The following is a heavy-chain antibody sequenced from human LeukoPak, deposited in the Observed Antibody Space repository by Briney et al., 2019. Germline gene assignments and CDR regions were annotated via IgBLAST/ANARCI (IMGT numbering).Heavy chain of an antibody. J-gene: IGHJ5*02. CDR1: GGSISSSNW. CDR3: ARGYGSSWGRVNGFDP. D-gene: IGHD6-13*01. CDR2: IYHSGST. V-gene: IGHV4-4*02. Sequence: SETLSLTCAVSGGSISSSNWWSWVRQPPGKGLEWIGEIYHSGSTNYNPSLKSRVTISVDTSKNQFSLKLSSVTAADTAVYYCARGYGSSWGRVNGFDPWGQGTLVTVSS.